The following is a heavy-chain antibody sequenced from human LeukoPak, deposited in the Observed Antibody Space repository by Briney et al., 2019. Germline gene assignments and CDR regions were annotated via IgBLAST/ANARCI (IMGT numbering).Heavy chain of an antibody. CDR3: AYTPPGGYSSGWRFDY. CDR2: IIPIFGTA. J-gene: IGHJ4*02. V-gene: IGHV1-69*05. CDR1: GGTFSSYA. D-gene: IGHD6-19*01. Sequence: GSSVKVSCKASGGTFSSYAISWVRQAPGQGLEWMGGIIPIFGTANYAQKFQGRVTITTDESTSTAYMELSSLRSEDTAVYYCAYTPPGGYSSGWRFDYWGQGTLVTVSS.